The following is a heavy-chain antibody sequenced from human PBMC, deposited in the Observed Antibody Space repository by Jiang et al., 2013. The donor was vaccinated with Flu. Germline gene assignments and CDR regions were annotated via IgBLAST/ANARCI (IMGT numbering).Heavy chain of an antibody. D-gene: IGHD3-3*01. V-gene: IGHV4-59*01. CDR2: IYYSGST. CDR3: ARDLFTIFGESYMDV. Sequence: GSGLVKPSETLSLTCTVSGGSISTYYWSWIRQPPGKGLEWIGYIYYSGSTKYNPSLKSRVTISVDTSKNQFSLKLSSVTAADTAVYYCARDLFTIFGESYMDVWGKGPRVSVSS. J-gene: IGHJ6*03. CDR1: GGSISTYY.